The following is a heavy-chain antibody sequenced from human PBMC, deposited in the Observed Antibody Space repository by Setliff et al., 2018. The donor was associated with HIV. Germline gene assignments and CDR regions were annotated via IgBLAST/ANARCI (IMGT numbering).Heavy chain of an antibody. CDR2: IYYSGST. V-gene: IGHV4-59*11. D-gene: IGHD4-17*01. J-gene: IGHJ4*02. Sequence: KPSETLSLTCTVSGGSISSHYWSWIRQPPGKGLEWIGSIYYSGSTNYNPSLKSRVTISVDTSKNQFSLKLSSVTAADTAVYYCARGGMTTVVTPGNYFDYWGQGTLVTVSS. CDR3: ARGGMTTVVTPGNYFDY. CDR1: GGSISSHY.